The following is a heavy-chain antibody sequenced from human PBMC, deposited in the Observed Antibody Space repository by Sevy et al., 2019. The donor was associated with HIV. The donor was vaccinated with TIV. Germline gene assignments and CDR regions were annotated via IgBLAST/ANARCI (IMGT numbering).Heavy chain of an antibody. CDR1: GFTFSTYW. V-gene: IGHV3-74*01. J-gene: IGHJ4*02. Sequence: GGSLRLSCAASGFTFSTYWMHWVRQAPGTGLAWVSRISADGSNTIYADSVKGRFTISRDNAKNTLYLQMNSLRVEDTAVYYCARDMTVAGPSTVDFWGQGTLVTVSS. CDR3: ARDMTVAGPSTVDF. CDR2: ISADGSNT. D-gene: IGHD6-19*01.